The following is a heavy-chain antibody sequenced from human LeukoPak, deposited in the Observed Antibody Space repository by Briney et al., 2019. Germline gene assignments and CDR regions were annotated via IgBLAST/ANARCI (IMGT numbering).Heavy chain of an antibody. Sequence: SETLSLTCTVSGGSISSYYWSWIRQPPGKGLEWIGYIYTSGSTNYNPSLKSRVTISVDTSKNQFSLKLSSVTAADTAVYYCARSMGTENWFDPWGQGTLVIVSS. V-gene: IGHV4-4*09. D-gene: IGHD2-21*02. J-gene: IGHJ5*02. CDR1: GGSISSYY. CDR3: ARSMGTENWFDP. CDR2: IYTSGST.